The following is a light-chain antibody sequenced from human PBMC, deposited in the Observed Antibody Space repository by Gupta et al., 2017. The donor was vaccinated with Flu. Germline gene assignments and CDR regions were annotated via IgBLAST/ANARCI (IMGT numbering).Light chain of an antibody. V-gene: IGLV3-25*02. CDR3: QSADSSGTYVV. Sequence: SYELTQPPSVSVSPGKTARIPCSGDALPKQYAYWYQQKPGQAPVLVIYKDSERPSVIHELFSGSSSGTTVTLTISGVQAEDEADYYCQSADSSGTYVVFGGGTKLTVL. J-gene: IGLJ2*01. CDR2: KDS. CDR1: ALPKQY.